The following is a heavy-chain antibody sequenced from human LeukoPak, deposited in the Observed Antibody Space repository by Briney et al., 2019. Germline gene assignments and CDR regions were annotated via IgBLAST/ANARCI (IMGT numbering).Heavy chain of an antibody. CDR3: ASTVGNYYYYGMDV. J-gene: IGHJ6*02. CDR1: GGSISSGGYY. D-gene: IGHD4-17*01. Sequence: SETLSLTCTVSGGSISSGGYYWSWIRQHPGKGLEWIGYIYYSGSTYYNPSLKSRVTISVDTSKNQFSLKLSSVTAADTAVYYCASTVGNYYYYGMDVWGQGTTVTVSS. V-gene: IGHV4-31*03. CDR2: IYYSGST.